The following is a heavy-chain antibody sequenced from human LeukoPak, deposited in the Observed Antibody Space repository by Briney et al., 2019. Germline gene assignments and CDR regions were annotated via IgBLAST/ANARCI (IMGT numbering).Heavy chain of an antibody. D-gene: IGHD3-10*01. CDR1: SGALSGYY. CDR3: ARGARYYGSGTVGNYYYYMDV. J-gene: IGHJ6*03. V-gene: IGHV4-34*01. CDR2: INHSGST. Sequence: PSGTLSLTCAVYSGALSGYYWSWIRQPPGKALEWIGDINHSGSTNYNPSLKSRVTISVDTSKNQFSLKLSSVTAADTAVYYCARGARYYGSGTVGNYYYYMDVWGKGTTVTVSS.